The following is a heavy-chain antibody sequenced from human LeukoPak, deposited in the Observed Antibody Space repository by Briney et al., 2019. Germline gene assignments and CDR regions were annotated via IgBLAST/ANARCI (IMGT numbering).Heavy chain of an antibody. CDR2: INHSGNT. CDR1: GGSFSGYY. J-gene: IGHJ4*02. D-gene: IGHD6-13*01. CDR3: ARGGGGIAAAGTPSDY. V-gene: IGHV4-34*01. Sequence: KSSETLSLTCAVYGGSFSGYYWSWIRQPPGKGLEWIGEINHSGNTNYNPSLKSRVTISVDTSKNQFSLKLSSVTAADTAVYYCARGGGGIAAAGTPSDYWGQGTLVTVSS.